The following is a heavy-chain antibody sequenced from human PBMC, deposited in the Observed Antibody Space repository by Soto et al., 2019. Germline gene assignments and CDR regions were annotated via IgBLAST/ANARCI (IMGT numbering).Heavy chain of an antibody. Sequence: GGSLRLSCAASGFTFSSYAMSWVRQAPGKGLEWVSAISGSGGSTYYADSVKGRFTISRDNSKNTLYLQMNSLRAEDTAVYYCAKIRTTYYYGSGPRDYWGQGTLVTVSS. CDR2: ISGSGGST. CDR3: AKIRTTYYYGSGPRDY. V-gene: IGHV3-23*01. CDR1: GFTFSSYA. J-gene: IGHJ4*02. D-gene: IGHD3-10*01.